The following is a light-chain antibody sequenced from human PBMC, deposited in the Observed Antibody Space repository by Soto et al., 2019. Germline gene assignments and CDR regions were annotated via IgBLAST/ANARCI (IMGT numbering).Light chain of an antibody. V-gene: IGLV1-40*01. CDR1: SSNIGAGFD. CDR3: QSYDSSLSGYV. CDR2: GNT. Sequence: QSVLTQSPSVSRAPGQRVTISCTGRSSNIGAGFDVHWYQQLPGTAPKLLIYGNTNRPSGVPDRFSGSKSGTSASLAITGLQAEDEADYYCQSYDSSLSGYVFGTGTKVTVL. J-gene: IGLJ1*01.